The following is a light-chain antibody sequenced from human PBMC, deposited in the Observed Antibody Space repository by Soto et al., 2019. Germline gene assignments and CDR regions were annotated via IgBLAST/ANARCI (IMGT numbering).Light chain of an antibody. CDR2: KAS. V-gene: IGKV1-5*03. J-gene: IGKJ1*01. CDR1: QSISNG. CDR3: QQYNTYWT. Sequence: DIQMTQSPSTLAASVGDRVTITCRASQSISNGLAWFQQKPGKAPKLLIYKASTLESGVPSRFSGSGSRTEFTLTISSLQPDYVATYYCQQYNTYWTFCQGTKVEMK.